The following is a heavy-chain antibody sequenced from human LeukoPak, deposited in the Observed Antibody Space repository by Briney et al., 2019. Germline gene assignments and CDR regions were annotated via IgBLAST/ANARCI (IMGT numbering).Heavy chain of an antibody. D-gene: IGHD3-22*01. CDR2: IRHDGSYQ. V-gene: IGHV3-30*02. J-gene: IGHJ4*02. CDR1: GFTFSSYG. Sequence: GGSLRLSCAAFGFTFSSYGMHWVRQTPGKGLEWVAFIRHDGSYQQYADSVKGRFTVARDNSKDMVYLQMNSLRTEDTAVYYCAKNRDSSDYPRDFDFWGQGTLVTVSS. CDR3: AKNRDSSDYPRDFDF.